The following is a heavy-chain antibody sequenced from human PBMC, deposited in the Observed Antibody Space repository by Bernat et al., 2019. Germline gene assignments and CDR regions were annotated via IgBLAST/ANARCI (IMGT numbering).Heavy chain of an antibody. CDR3: ARVRLGYD. J-gene: IGHJ4*02. V-gene: IGHV4-34*01. CDR2: INHSGST. D-gene: IGHD7-27*01. CDR1: GGSFSGYY. Sequence: QVQLQQWGAGLLKPSETLSLTCAVYGGSFSGYYWSWIRQPPGKGLEWIGEINHSGSTNYNPSLKSRVTISVDTSRNQFSLKLSSVTAADTDVYYCARVRLGYDWGQGTLVTVSS.